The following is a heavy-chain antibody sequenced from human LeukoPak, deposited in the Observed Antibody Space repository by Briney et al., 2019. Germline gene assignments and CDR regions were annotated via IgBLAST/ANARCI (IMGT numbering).Heavy chain of an antibody. CDR3: ARVRPIYSDSSGYYQKENWFDP. V-gene: IGHV1-69*02. Sequence: SVKVSCKASGGTFSSYTISWVRQAPGQGLEWMGRIIPILGIANYAQKLQGRVTITADKSTSTAYMELSTLRSEHTAVYYCARVRPIYSDSSGYYQKENWFDPWGQGTLVTVSS. D-gene: IGHD3-22*01. J-gene: IGHJ5*02. CDR1: GGTFSSYT. CDR2: IIPILGIA.